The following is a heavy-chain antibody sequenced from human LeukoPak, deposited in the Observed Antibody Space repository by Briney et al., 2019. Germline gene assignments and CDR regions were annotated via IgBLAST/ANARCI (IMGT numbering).Heavy chain of an antibody. J-gene: IGHJ5*02. D-gene: IGHD5-18*01. CDR3: ARWRGDHSYGLGWFDP. Sequence: PGESLKISCKGSGYSFTSYWIGWVRQMPGKGLEWMGIIYPGDSDTRYSPAFQGQVTISADKSISTAYLQWSSLKASDTAMYYCARWRGDHSYGLGWFDPWGQGTLVTVSS. CDR2: IYPGDSDT. V-gene: IGHV5-51*01. CDR1: GYSFTSYW.